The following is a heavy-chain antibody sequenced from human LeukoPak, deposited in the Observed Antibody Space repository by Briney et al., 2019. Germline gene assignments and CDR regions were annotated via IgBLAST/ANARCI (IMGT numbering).Heavy chain of an antibody. Sequence: ASVKVSCKVSGYTLTELSMHWVRQAPGKGLEWMGGFDPEDGETIYAQKFQGRVTMTEDTSTDTAYMELSSLRSEDTAVYYCATFGWASAMAGYNWFDPWGQGTLVTVSS. J-gene: IGHJ5*02. V-gene: IGHV1-24*01. CDR1: GYTLTELS. CDR3: ATFGWASAMAGYNWFDP. D-gene: IGHD5-18*01. CDR2: FDPEDGET.